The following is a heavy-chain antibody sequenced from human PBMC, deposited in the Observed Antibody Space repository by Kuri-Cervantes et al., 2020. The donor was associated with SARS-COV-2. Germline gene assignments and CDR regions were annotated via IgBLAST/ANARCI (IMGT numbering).Heavy chain of an antibody. CDR1: GFTFSSYW. J-gene: IGHJ4*02. D-gene: IGHD4-17*01. V-gene: IGHV3-21*06. Sequence: GESLKISCAASGFTFSSYWMSWVRQAPGKGLEWVSGIGPSNTYIYYADSVKGRFIISRDNAKNSLYLQMNSLRVEDTALYYCARAYGDYVFREALDSWGQGTLVTVSS. CDR3: ARAYGDYVFREALDS. CDR2: IGPSNTYI.